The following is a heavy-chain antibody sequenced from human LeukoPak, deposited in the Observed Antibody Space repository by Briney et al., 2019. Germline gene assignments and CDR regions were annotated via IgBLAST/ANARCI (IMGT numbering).Heavy chain of an antibody. Sequence: SETLSLTCALSGGSISSNNWWIWVRQSPEKGLEWIGEIYHDGSTNYNPSLMSRVTISMDKSKNQLSLKLSSVTAADTAVYYCARVEKWLRKILDYWGQGTLVTVSS. CDR2: IYHDGST. D-gene: IGHD5-12*01. CDR3: ARVEKWLRKILDY. J-gene: IGHJ4*02. CDR1: GGSISSNNW. V-gene: IGHV4-4*02.